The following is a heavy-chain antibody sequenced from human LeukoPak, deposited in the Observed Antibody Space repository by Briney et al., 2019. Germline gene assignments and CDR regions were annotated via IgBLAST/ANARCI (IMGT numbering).Heavy chain of an antibody. J-gene: IGHJ4*02. CDR3: ARSITMVRGVITYFDY. Sequence: GGSLRLSCAASGFTFSSYSMNWVRQAPGKGLELVSSISSSSSYIYYADSVKGRFTISRDNAKNSLYLQMNSLRAEDTAVYYCARSITMVRGVITYFDYWGQGTLVTVSS. CDR2: ISSSSSYI. D-gene: IGHD3-10*01. V-gene: IGHV3-21*01. CDR1: GFTFSSYS.